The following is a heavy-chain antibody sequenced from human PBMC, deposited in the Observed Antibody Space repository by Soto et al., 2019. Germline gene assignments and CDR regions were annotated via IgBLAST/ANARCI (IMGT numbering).Heavy chain of an antibody. J-gene: IGHJ4*02. CDR1: GFTVSSNY. V-gene: IGHV3-66*01. Sequence: EVQLVESGGGLVQPGGSLTLSCAASGFTVSSNYMSWVRQAPGKGLEWVSVIYSGGSTYYADSVKGRFTISRDNSKNTLYLQMNSLRAEDTAVYYCARNLNCRYFDWLLSYFDYWGQGTLVAVSA. CDR2: IYSGGST. CDR3: ARNLNCRYFDWLLSYFDY. D-gene: IGHD3-9*01.